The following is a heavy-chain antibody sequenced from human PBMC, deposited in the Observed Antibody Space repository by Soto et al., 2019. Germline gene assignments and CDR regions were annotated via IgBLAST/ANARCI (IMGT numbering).Heavy chain of an antibody. CDR1: GFSLSTSGVG. D-gene: IGHD3-9*01. CDR2: IYWDDGK. CDR3: ALRPAYDISTGYYPFDN. J-gene: IGHJ4*01. V-gene: IGHV2-5*02. Sequence: SGPTLVNPTQTLTLTCTFSGFSLSTSGVGVAWIRQPPGKALEWLALIYWDDGKRYSPSLKTRLNITQDTSKNQAVLSLTNVEPVDTSTSDCALRPAYDISTGYYPFDNKGQEPLVSVSS.